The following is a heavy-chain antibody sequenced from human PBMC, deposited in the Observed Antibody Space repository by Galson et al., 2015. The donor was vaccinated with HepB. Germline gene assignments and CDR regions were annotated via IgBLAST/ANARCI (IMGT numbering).Heavy chain of an antibody. J-gene: IGHJ4*02. CDR2: IKPDGSEK. V-gene: IGHV3-7*01. D-gene: IGHD2-8*02. Sequence: SLRLSCAASGFTFNNYWMSWVRRASGKGLEWVANIKPDGSEKYYVDSVKGRFTISRDNAKTSLFLQMNSLRAEDTAVYYCARYYCSGGVCYYFDNWGQGTLVTVSS. CDR1: GFTFNNYW. CDR3: ARYYCSGGVCYYFDN.